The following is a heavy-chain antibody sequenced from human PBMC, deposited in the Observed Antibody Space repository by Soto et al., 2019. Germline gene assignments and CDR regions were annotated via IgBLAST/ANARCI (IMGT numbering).Heavy chain of an antibody. CDR2: IRNKANSYAT. Sequence: EVQLVESGGGLVQPGGSLKLSCAASGFTFSGSSVHWVRQASGKGLEWVGRIRNKANSYATAYAASVRGRFTISRDDSKNTAFLQMNSLNTEDTAVYYCISHSPEDMIRTWGQGTLVNVA. CDR3: ISHSPEDMIRT. V-gene: IGHV3-73*02. CDR1: GFTFSGSS. D-gene: IGHD2-15*01. J-gene: IGHJ4*02.